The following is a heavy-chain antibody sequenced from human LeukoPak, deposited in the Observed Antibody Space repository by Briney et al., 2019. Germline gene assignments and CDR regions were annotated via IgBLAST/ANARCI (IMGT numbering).Heavy chain of an antibody. CDR1: GASISSFF. D-gene: IGHD1-1*01. CDR2: IYNSENT. Sequence: SETLSLTCTVSGASISSFFCNWVRQPPGKGLEWIGYIYNSENTNYNPSLNSRVTISVDTSKNQFSLKLKSVTAADTAVYYCARGLPETRRMYTFDYWGQGTLVTVSS. J-gene: IGHJ4*02. V-gene: IGHV4-59*01. CDR3: ARGLPETRRMYTFDY.